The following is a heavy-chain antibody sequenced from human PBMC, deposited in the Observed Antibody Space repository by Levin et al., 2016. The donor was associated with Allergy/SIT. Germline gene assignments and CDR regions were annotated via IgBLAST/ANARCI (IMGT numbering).Heavy chain of an antibody. CDR3: ARPKTGDWYYFGY. J-gene: IGHJ4*02. CDR2: VFYSGST. Sequence: SETLSLTCTVSGGSISTHYWSWIRQPPGKGLEWIGYVFYSGSTNYNPSLKSRLTISVDTSKNQFSLKLSSVTAADTAVYYCARPKTGDWYYFGYWGQGTLVTVSS. CDR1: GGSISTHY. V-gene: IGHV4-59*08. D-gene: IGHD7-27*01.